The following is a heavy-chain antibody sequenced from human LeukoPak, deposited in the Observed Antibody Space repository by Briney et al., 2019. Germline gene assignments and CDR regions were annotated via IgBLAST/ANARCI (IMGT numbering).Heavy chain of an antibody. D-gene: IGHD2-2*01. CDR3: ARGRVPVAMPQGWIDP. J-gene: IGHJ5*02. CDR2: ISSSSTTI. Sequence: GGSLRLSCAASGFTFSSYSMNWVRQAPGKGLEWVSYISSSSTTIYFADSVKGRFTISRDNAKNSLYLQMNSLRDEDTAVYYCARGRVPVAMPQGWIDPWGQGTLVTVSS. CDR1: GFTFSSYS. V-gene: IGHV3-48*02.